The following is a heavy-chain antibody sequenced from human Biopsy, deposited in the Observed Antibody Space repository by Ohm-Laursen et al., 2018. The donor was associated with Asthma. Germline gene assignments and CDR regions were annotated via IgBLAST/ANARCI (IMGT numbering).Heavy chain of an antibody. V-gene: IGHV3-30*18. CDR3: AKERYYDFWSGYPI. D-gene: IGHD3-3*01. Sequence: SLRLSCTASGLSFNSYGMHWVRQAPGKGLEWVAVMSFDGRQTYYADSVKGRFTISRDNSKNTLYLQMNSLRAEDTAVYYCAKERYYDFWSGYPIWGQGTMVTVSS. CDR1: GLSFNSYG. CDR2: MSFDGRQT. J-gene: IGHJ3*02.